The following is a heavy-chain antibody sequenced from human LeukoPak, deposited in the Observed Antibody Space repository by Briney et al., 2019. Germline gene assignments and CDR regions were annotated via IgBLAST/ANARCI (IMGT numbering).Heavy chain of an antibody. V-gene: IGHV3-11*04. CDR2: ITNSGRST. J-gene: IGHJ4*02. CDR1: GFSFSNYF. D-gene: IGHD1-26*01. Sequence: GGSLRLSCEASGFSFSNYFISWIRQAPGKGPEWVGYITNSGRSTNYADAVKGRFTISRDNAKKSVYLEMTDLRAEDNAVYYCAREASGNYHVFDSWGQGTLVTVSS. CDR3: AREASGNYHVFDS.